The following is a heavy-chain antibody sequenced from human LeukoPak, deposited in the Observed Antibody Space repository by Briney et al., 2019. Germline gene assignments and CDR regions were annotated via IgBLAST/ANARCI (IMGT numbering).Heavy chain of an antibody. CDR3: ARDKGFWAYSGSYFDY. CDR1: GFTFSRHW. V-gene: IGHV3-74*01. D-gene: IGHD1-26*01. J-gene: IGHJ4*02. CDR2: ISSDGSTT. Sequence: GGSLRLSCAASGFTFSRHWVHWVRQAPGKGLVWVSRISSDGSTTSYADSVKGRFTISRDNAKNTLYLQMNSLRVEDTAVYYCARDKGFWAYSGSYFDYWGRGTLVTVSS.